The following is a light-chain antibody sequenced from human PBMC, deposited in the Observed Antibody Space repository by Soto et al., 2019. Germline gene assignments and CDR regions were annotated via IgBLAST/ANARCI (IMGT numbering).Light chain of an antibody. CDR3: QQYNNWPPIT. CDR2: GAS. Sequence: EIVMTQSPAPLSVSPGERATLSCSASQSVSSNLAWYQQKPGQAPRLLIYGASTRATGIPARFSGSGSGTEFTLTISSLQSEDFAVYYCQQYNNWPPITVGQGGRLAIK. CDR1: QSVSSN. J-gene: IGKJ5*01. V-gene: IGKV3-15*01.